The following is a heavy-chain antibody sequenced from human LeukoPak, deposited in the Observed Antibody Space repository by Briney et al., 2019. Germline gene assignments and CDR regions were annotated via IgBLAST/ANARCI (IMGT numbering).Heavy chain of an antibody. V-gene: IGHV3-7*01. Sequence: GGSLRLSCAASGFTFSHYWMSWVRQTPGKGLEWVANIKQDGSEKYYVDSVKGRFTISRDNTRNSLCLQMNSLRAEDTAVYYCAREKSNGWYYFDYWGQGTLVTVSS. D-gene: IGHD6-19*01. CDR2: IKQDGSEK. J-gene: IGHJ4*02. CDR3: AREKSNGWYYFDY. CDR1: GFTFSHYW.